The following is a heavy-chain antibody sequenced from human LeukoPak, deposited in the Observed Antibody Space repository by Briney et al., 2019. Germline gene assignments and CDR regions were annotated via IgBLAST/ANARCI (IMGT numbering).Heavy chain of an antibody. CDR2: IYYSGST. CDR3: ARGRRTGSTYWYFDL. Sequence: SETLSLTCTVSGGSISSYYWSWIRQPPGKGLEWIGYIYYSGSTNYNPSLKSRVTISVDTSKIQFSLKLSSVTAADTAVYYCARGRRTGSTYWYFDLWGRGTLVTVSS. V-gene: IGHV4-59*01. CDR1: GGSISSYY. D-gene: IGHD3/OR15-3a*01. J-gene: IGHJ2*01.